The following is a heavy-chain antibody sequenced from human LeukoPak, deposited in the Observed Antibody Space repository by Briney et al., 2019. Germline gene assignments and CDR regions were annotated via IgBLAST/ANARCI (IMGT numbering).Heavy chain of an antibody. V-gene: IGHV3-48*03. CDR1: GFTFSSYE. CDR3: ARESWSGSSWETTDY. D-gene: IGHD6-13*01. J-gene: IGHJ4*02. CDR2: ISSSGSTI. Sequence: GGSLRLSCAASGFTFSSYEMNWVRQAPGKGLEWVSYISSSGSTIYYADSVKGRFTISRDNAKNSLYLQMNSLRAEDTAVYYCARESWSGSSWETTDYWGQGTLVTVSS.